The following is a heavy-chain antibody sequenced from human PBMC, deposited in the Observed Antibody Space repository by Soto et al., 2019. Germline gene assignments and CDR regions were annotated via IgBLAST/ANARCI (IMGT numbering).Heavy chain of an antibody. V-gene: IGHV4-59*08. CDR2: IYYSGST. CDR3: AGTADFGFFDL. J-gene: IGHJ2*01. CDR1: GGSISAYY. Sequence: QVQLQELGPGLTKPSETLSLTCTVSGGSISAYYWSWIRQTPGKGLEWIGYIYYSGSTNYNPSRQSRMPPSVDTSQNQCFMKLSTVTAADTAVYCCAGTADFGFFDLWGRGTLVTVSA. D-gene: IGHD4-17*01.